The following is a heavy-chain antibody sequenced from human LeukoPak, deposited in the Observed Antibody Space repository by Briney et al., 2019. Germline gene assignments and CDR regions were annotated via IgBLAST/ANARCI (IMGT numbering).Heavy chain of an antibody. V-gene: IGHV1-2*02. CDR1: GYTFTGYY. CDR2: INPDSGGT. J-gene: IGHJ5*02. CDR3: ARGLSGNWFDP. D-gene: IGHD2-21*02. Sequence: AASVKVSCKASGYTFTGYYKHWVRQAPGQGLEWMGWINPDSGGTNYAQKFQGRVTMTRDTSISTACMELSRLRSDDTAVYYCARGLSGNWFDPWGQGTLVTVSS.